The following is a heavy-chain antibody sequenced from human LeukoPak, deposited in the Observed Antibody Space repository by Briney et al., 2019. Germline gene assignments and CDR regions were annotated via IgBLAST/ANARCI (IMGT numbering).Heavy chain of an antibody. CDR3: ARDYYGSGSYIGY. J-gene: IGHJ4*02. V-gene: IGHV3-53*05. Sequence: GGSLRLSCAASGFTVSSNYMSWVRQAPGKGLEWVSVIYSGGGTNYADSVKGRFTISRDNAKNSLYLQMNSLRAEDTAVYYCARDYYGSGSYIGYWGQGTLVTVSS. D-gene: IGHD3-10*01. CDR1: GFTVSSNY. CDR2: IYSGGGT.